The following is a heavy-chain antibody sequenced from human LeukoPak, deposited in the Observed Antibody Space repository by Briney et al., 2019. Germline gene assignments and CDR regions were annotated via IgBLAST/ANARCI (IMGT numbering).Heavy chain of an antibody. J-gene: IGHJ4*02. CDR3: ARAHSSGYTGFDY. V-gene: IGHV4-61*08. CDR1: GDSISSDGHS. Sequence: PSETLSLTCGVSGDSISSDGHSWSWIRQPPGKGLEWIGYIYYSGSTNYNPSLKSRVTISVDTSKNQFSLKLSSVTAADTAVYYCARAHSSGYTGFDYWGQGTLVTVSS. CDR2: IYYSGST. D-gene: IGHD3-22*01.